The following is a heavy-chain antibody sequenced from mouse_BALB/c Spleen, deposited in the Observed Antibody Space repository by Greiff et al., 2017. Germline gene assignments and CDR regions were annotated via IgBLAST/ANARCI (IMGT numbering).Heavy chain of an antibody. D-gene: IGHD1-1*01. CDR3: ARGYGSSYWAMDY. J-gene: IGHJ4*01. Sequence: VQLQQSGPELVKPGASVKMSCKASGYTFTSYVMHWVKQKPGQGLEWIGYINPYNDGTKYNEKFKGKATLTSDKSSSTAYMELSSLTSEDSAVYYCARGYGSSYWAMDYWGQGTSVTVSS. CDR1: GYTFTSYV. CDR2: INPYNDGT. V-gene: IGHV1-14*01.